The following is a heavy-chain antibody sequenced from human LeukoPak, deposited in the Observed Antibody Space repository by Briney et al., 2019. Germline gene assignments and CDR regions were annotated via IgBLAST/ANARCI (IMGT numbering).Heavy chain of an antibody. CDR1: GFTFSSNY. D-gene: IGHD6-6*01. CDR3: AREIAARLDY. CDR2: IYSGGST. J-gene: IGHJ4*02. V-gene: IGHV3-66*02. Sequence: PGGXXXLSCAASGFTFSSNYMSWVRQAPGKGLEWVSVIYSGGSTYYADSVTGRFTISRDNSKNTLYLQMNSLRAEDTAVYYCAREIAARLDYWGQGTLVTVSS.